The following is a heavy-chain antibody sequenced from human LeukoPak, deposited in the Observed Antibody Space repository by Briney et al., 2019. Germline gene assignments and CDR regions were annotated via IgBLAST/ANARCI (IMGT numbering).Heavy chain of an antibody. J-gene: IGHJ6*02. CDR2: ISYDGSNK. Sequence: PGGSLRLSRAASGFTFSSYGMHWVRQAPGKGLEWVAVISYDGSNKYYADSVKGRFTISRDNSKNTLYLQMNSLRAEDTAVYYCAKDRIAAAGYYYYGMDVWGQGTTVTVSS. V-gene: IGHV3-30*18. CDR1: GFTFSSYG. CDR3: AKDRIAAAGYYYYGMDV. D-gene: IGHD6-13*01.